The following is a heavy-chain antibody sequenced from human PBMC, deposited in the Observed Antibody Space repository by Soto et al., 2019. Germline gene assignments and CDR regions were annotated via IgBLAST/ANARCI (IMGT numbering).Heavy chain of an antibody. V-gene: IGHV3-23*01. D-gene: IGHD3-9*01. Sequence: AGCLRLSFAASGFTFCSYAMSWVRQAPGKGLEWVSAISGSGGSTYYADSVKGRFTISRDNSKNTLYLQMNSLRAEDTAVYYCANPTLYYDILTGPDYWGQGTLVTVSS. CDR1: GFTFCSYA. J-gene: IGHJ4*02. CDR3: ANPTLYYDILTGPDY. CDR2: ISGSGGST.